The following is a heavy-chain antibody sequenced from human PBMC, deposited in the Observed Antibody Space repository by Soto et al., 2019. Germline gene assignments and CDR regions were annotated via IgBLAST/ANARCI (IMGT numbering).Heavy chain of an antibody. CDR1: GGTFSSYA. J-gene: IGHJ4*02. CDR2: IIPIFGTA. V-gene: IGHV1-69*06. D-gene: IGHD3-22*01. Sequence: QVQLVQSGAEVKKPGSSVKVSCKASGGTFSSYAXSWVRQAPXQXLXWMGGIIPIFGTANYAQKFQGRVTITADKSTSTAYMELSSLRSEDTAVYYCARSDYYDSSGYYFFFDYWGQGTLVTVSS. CDR3: ARSDYYDSSGYYFFFDY.